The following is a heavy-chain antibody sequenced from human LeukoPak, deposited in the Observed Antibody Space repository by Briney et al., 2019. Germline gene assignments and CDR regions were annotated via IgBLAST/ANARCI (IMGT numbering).Heavy chain of an antibody. CDR2: ISGSGGST. V-gene: IGHV3-23*01. J-gene: IGHJ5*02. CDR1: GFTFSSYA. D-gene: IGHD4-17*01. CDR3: AKDGDDGDYVGGWFDP. Sequence: GGSLRLSCAASGFTFSSYAMSWVRQAPGKGLEWVSAISGSGGSTYYADSVKGRFTISRDNSKNTLYLQMNSLRAKDTAVYYCAKDGDDGDYVGGWFDPWGQGTLVTVPS.